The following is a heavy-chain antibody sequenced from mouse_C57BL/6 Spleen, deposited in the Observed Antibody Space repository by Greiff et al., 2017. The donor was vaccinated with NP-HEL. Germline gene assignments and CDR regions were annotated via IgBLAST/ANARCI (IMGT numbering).Heavy chain of an antibody. Sequence: QVQLQQSGAELAKPGASVKLSCKASGYTFTSYWMHWVKQRPGQGLEWIGYINPSSGYTKYNQKFKAKATLTADKSSSTAYMQLSSLTYEDAADYYCARPPTGTDSMDYWGQGTSVTVSS. CDR1: GYTFTSYW. V-gene: IGHV1-7*01. J-gene: IGHJ4*01. CDR2: INPSSGYT. D-gene: IGHD4-1*02. CDR3: ARPPTGTDSMDY.